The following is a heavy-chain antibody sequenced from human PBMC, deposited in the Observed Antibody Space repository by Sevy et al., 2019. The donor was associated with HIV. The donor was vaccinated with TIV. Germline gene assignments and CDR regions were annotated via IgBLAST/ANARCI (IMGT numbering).Heavy chain of an antibody. Sequence: GGSLRLSCAASGFTFSDYYMSWIRQDPGKGLEWVSYISSSSSYTNYADSVKGRFTISRDNAKNSLYLQMNSLRAEDTAVYYCARDPLGYCSSTSCADYYYYGMDVWGQGTTVTVSS. V-gene: IGHV3-11*06. CDR2: ISSSSSYT. CDR3: ARDPLGYCSSTSCADYYYYGMDV. CDR1: GFTFSDYY. D-gene: IGHD2-2*01. J-gene: IGHJ6*02.